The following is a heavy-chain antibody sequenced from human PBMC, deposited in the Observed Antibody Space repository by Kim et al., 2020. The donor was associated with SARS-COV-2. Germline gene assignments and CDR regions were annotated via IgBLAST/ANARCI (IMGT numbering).Heavy chain of an antibody. V-gene: IGHV1-18*01. Sequence: ASVKVSCKASAYTFTNYAITWVRQAPGQGLEWMGFINTSNGKTNYAQKFQGRVTMTTDTSTRIAYMELGSLRSDDTAVYYCARGGTYHDSSGYRVYYFDYWGQGSLVTVSS. CDR1: AYTFTNYA. CDR2: INTSNGKT. J-gene: IGHJ4*02. D-gene: IGHD3-22*01. CDR3: ARGGTYHDSSGYRVYYFDY.